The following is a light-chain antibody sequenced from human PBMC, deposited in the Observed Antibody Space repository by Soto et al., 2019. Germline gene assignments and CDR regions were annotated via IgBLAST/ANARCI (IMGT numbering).Light chain of an antibody. CDR2: EVS. Sequence: QSALTQPASVSGSPGQSITISCTGTSSDVGGYHYVSWYQHHPGKAPKLLIYEVSNRPSGVSNRFSGSKSGNTASLSISGLQPEDEADYYCSSYKDSSTLVIFGGGTKLTV. J-gene: IGLJ2*01. CDR1: SSDVGGYHY. V-gene: IGLV2-14*01. CDR3: SSYKDSSTLVI.